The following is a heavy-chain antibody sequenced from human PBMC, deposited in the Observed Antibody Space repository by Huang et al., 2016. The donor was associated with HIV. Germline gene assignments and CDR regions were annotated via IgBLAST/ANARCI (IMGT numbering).Heavy chain of an antibody. Sequence: EEQLVQSGAEVKKPGESLKISCEGSGYSFAKYWIGWVRQMPGKGLEWMGIIYPDDPDTRYSPSSQGQVSSSADKSISTAYLQWSSLKASDTAMYYCARLDTARNYYYYGLDVWGQGTSVIVSS. CDR3: ARLDTARNYYYYGLDV. CDR1: GYSFAKYW. V-gene: IGHV5-51*01. D-gene: IGHD5-18*01. J-gene: IGHJ6*02. CDR2: IYPDDPDT.